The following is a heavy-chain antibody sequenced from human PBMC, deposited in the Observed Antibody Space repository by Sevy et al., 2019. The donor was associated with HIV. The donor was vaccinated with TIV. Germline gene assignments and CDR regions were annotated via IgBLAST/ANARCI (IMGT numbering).Heavy chain of an antibody. Sequence: GGSLRLSCAASGFTFSDYAMHWVRLIPGKGLEWVSGISWNSGAIGYADSVKGRFSISRDNAKNSLHLQMNSLRVEDTAFHYCARAQGYCVVNCCFGGSIYAFDFWGQGTMVTVSS. CDR3: ARAQGYCVVNCCFGGSIYAFDF. V-gene: IGHV3-9*01. J-gene: IGHJ3*01. CDR2: ISWNSGAI. D-gene: IGHD2-21*02. CDR1: GFTFSDYA.